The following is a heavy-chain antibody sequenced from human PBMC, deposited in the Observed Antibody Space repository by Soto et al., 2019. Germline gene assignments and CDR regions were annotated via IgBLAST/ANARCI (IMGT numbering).Heavy chain of an antibody. V-gene: IGHV3-33*08. CDR2: VWYDGTNK. Sequence: QVRLVESGGGVVQPGRSLRLSCAASGFIFRNFGFHWVRQAPGKGLEWVALVWYDGTNKYYAESLKGRVSSSRDNSKNTMYLEMKSLRAEDTAVYYCARAGDVEGGPVPNGSAMDGWGHGTTVA. D-gene: IGHD3-10*01. CDR1: GFIFRNFG. J-gene: IGHJ6*02. CDR3: ARAGDVEGGPVPNGSAMDG.